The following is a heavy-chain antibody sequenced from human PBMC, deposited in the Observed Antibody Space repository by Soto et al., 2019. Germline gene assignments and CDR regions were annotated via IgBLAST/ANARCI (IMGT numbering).Heavy chain of an antibody. CDR3: VKDSFGTITHFDF. CDR1: GFTFTNYA. V-gene: IGHV3-23*01. Sequence: PGGSLRLSCEASGFTFTNYAMSWVRQAPGKGLEWVSSISGGGDVPSYAGSVEGRFTISRDNSKNTLHLQMNSLRAEDTAVYYCVKDSFGTITHFDFWGQGALVTVSS. CDR2: ISGGGDVP. D-gene: IGHD1-1*01. J-gene: IGHJ4*02.